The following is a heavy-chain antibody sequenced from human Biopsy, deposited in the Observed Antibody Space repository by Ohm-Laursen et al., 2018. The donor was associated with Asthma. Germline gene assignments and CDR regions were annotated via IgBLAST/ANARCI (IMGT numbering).Heavy chain of an antibody. D-gene: IGHD3-3*01. Sequence: PTQTLTLTCTVSGFSLRNARMGVTWIRQPPGKALEWLAHIFLNDEKSYSTSLKSRITISKDTAKSQVVLTMSNMDPVDTATYYCARVVNYDFRSGYWFDPLGQGTLVTVSS. CDR3: ARVVNYDFRSGYWFDP. CDR1: GFSLRNARMG. V-gene: IGHV2-26*01. CDR2: IFLNDEK. J-gene: IGHJ5*02.